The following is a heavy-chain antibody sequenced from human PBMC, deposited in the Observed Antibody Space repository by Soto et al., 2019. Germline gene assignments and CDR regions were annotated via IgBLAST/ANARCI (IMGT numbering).Heavy chain of an antibody. CDR1: GFNFRTYS. CDR3: AREGGNYFDY. Sequence: PGGSLRLCCAASGFNFRTYSMNWVRQAPGKGLERVSYMSSSSTIHYADSVKGRFTISRDNAKNSLYLQMNSLRAEDTAVYYCAREGGNYFDYWGQGTLVTVSS. J-gene: IGHJ4*02. D-gene: IGHD1-26*01. CDR2: MSSSSTI. V-gene: IGHV3-48*01.